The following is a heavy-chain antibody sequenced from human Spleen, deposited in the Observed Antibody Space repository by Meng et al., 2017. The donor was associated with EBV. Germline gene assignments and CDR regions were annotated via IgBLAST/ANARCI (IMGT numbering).Heavy chain of an antibody. CDR1: GDSISNTNW. D-gene: IGHD6-19*01. Sequence: VRLQESGQVLVKPSGTLSLMCTVSGDSISNTNWWSWVRQTPGKGLEWIAEIYHGGSTNYNPSLKSRVTISIDKSKNQFSLRLSSVTAADTAVYFCARTESLAVAGSLGYWGQGTLVTVSS. CDR3: ARTESLAVAGSLGY. J-gene: IGHJ4*02. CDR2: IYHGGST. V-gene: IGHV4-4*02.